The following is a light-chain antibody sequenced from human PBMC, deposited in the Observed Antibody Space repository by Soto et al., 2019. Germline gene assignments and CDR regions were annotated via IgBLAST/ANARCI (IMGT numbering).Light chain of an antibody. Sequence: IVLTQSPATLSVSPGERATLSGRASQGIFYNLAWFQQSHGQAPRILISRASARATNITSRFSGSGSGTEFTLTISSLQSEDFALYYCQQYHNLWTFGQGTKVDI. CDR1: QGIFYN. J-gene: IGKJ1*01. CDR2: RAS. V-gene: IGKV3-15*01. CDR3: QQYHNLWT.